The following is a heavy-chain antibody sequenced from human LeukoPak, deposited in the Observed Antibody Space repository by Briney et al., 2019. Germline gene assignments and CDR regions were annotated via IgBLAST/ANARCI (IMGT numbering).Heavy chain of an antibody. CDR1: GFTFSSYA. J-gene: IGHJ5*02. V-gene: IGHV4-34*01. CDR2: INHSGST. CDR3: AREAFTYYYGSGSYSSWFDP. D-gene: IGHD3-10*01. Sequence: KRGGPLRLSCAASGFTFSSYAMSWVRHPPGKGLEWIGEINHSGSTNYNPSLKSRVTISVDTSKNQFSLKLSSVTAADTAVYYCAREAFTYYYGSGSYSSWFDPWGQGTLVTVSS.